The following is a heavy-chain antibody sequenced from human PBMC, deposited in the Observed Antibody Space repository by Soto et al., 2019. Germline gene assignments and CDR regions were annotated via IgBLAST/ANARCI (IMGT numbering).Heavy chain of an antibody. V-gene: IGHV1-18*01. CDR2: VNTYNGNP. CDR3: ARDSQYSTSWQRFDS. J-gene: IGHJ4*02. CDR1: GYTFTNYA. D-gene: IGHD6-13*01. Sequence: ASVKVSCKASGYTFTNYAISWVRQAPGRGLEWMGWVNTYNGNPNYAQIFQGRVTMTTDTSTGTAYMELRSLKSDDSAVYYCARDSQYSTSWQRFDSWGQGTPVPVSS.